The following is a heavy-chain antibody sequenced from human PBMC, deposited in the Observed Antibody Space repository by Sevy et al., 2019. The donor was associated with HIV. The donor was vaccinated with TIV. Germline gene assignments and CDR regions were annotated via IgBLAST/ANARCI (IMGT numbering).Heavy chain of an antibody. CDR1: GGSFSGYY. V-gene: IGHV4-34*01. Sequence: SETLSLTCAVYGGSFSGYYWSWIRQPPGKGLEWIGEINHRRSTNYNPSLTGRVTISINTSKNQFSLKLSSVTAADTAVYYCATSRALYYYGNSGYPSNGYFDYWGLGSLVTVSS. J-gene: IGHJ4*02. CDR3: ATSRALYYYGNSGYPSNGYFDY. D-gene: IGHD3-22*01. CDR2: INHRRST.